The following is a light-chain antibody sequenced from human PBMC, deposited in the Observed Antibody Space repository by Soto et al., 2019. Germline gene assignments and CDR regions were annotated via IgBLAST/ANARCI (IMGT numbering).Light chain of an antibody. V-gene: IGLV4-69*01. CDR2: LNRDGSH. J-gene: IGLJ2*01. Sequence: QTVVTQSPSASASLGASVKVTCTLSSGHSNYAIAWHQQQPEKGPRYLMKLNRDGSHSKGDGIPNRFSGSSSGAERYLTISSLQSEDEADYYCQTWGTGIVIFGGGTKLTVL. CDR3: QTWGTGIVI. CDR1: SGHSNYA.